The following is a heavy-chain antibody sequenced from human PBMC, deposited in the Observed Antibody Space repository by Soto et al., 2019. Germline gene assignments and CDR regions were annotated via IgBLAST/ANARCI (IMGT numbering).Heavy chain of an antibody. Sequence: XGPTLVNPTQTLPLTCTFSLFSLITSGMCVSWIRQPPGRALEWLALIDWDDDKYYSTSLKTRLTISKDTSKNQVVLTMTNMDPVDTATYYCARTYSSGWGGYYYYYYGMDVWGQGTTVTVSS. J-gene: IGHJ6*02. CDR1: LFSLITSGMC. V-gene: IGHV2-70*01. CDR2: IDWDDDK. CDR3: ARTYSSGWGGYYYYYYGMDV. D-gene: IGHD6-19*01.